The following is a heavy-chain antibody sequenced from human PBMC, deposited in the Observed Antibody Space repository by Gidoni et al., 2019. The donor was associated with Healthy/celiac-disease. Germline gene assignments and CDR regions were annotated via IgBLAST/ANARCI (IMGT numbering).Heavy chain of an antibody. J-gene: IGHJ4*02. D-gene: IGHD2-21*02. Sequence: QVQRQESGPGRVKPSETLSLTCTVSGGAISSYYWSWIRQPPGKGLEWIVYIYYSGSTNYHPSLTSRVTISVDTSTTQFSLKLRSVTAADTAVYYCARGEPNCGGDRYSYWGQGTLVTVSS. CDR2: IYYSGST. V-gene: IGHV4-59*01. CDR3: ARGEPNCGGDRYSY. CDR1: GGAISSYY.